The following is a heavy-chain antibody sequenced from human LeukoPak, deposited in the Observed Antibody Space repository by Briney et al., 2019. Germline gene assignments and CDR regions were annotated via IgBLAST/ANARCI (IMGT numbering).Heavy chain of an antibody. CDR1: GYTFTGYG. CDR2: ISAYNGNT. J-gene: IGHJ4*02. Sequence: ASVKVSCKASGYTFTGYGISWVRQAPGQGLEWMGWISAYNGNTNYAQKLQGRVTMTTDTSTSTAYMELRSLRSDDTAVYYCARGGRDILTGYRFDYWGQGTLVTVSS. D-gene: IGHD3-9*01. V-gene: IGHV1-18*01. CDR3: ARGGRDILTGYRFDY.